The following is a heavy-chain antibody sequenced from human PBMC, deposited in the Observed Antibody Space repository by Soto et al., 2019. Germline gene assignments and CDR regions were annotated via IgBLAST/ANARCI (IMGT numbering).Heavy chain of an antibody. J-gene: IGHJ4*02. CDR2: TGATGRTT. D-gene: IGHD1-20*01. CDR1: GFTFNIYA. CDR3: ATVHNTSRSFDY. V-gene: IGHV3-23*01. Sequence: GGSLRLSCAASGFTFNIYAMTWVRQAPGKGLEWVSTTGATGRTTYYADSVKGRFTVSRDNSKNTLDLQMSNLRAEDTAVYYCATVHNTSRSFDYWGQGTLVTGSS.